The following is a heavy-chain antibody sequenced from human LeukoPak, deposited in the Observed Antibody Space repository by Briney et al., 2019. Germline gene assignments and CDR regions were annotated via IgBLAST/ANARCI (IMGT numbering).Heavy chain of an antibody. D-gene: IGHD4-23*01. J-gene: IGHJ2*01. CDR2: INHSGST. CDR1: GGSFSGYY. V-gene: IGHV4-34*01. Sequence: PSETLSLTCAVYGGSFSGYYWSWIRQPPGKGLEWIGEINHSGSTNYNPSLKSRVTISVDTSKNQFSLKLSSVTAADTAVYYCASDYGGPYWYFDLWGRGTLVTVSS. CDR3: ASDYGGPYWYFDL.